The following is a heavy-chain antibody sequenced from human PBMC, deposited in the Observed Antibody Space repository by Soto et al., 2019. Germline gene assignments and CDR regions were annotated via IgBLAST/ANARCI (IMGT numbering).Heavy chain of an antibody. CDR3: ARFLEYLLFDFHHGNDV. CDR2: INAYSGNT. CDR1: GYTFTSYG. Sequence: ASVKVSCKASGYTFTSYGIRWVRQAPGQGLEWLGRINAYSGNTNYAQKLQGRVTMTTDTSTSTAYMELRSLTSDDTAVYYCARFLEYLLFDFHHGNDVLGQGTKVTVSS. J-gene: IGHJ6*01. D-gene: IGHD3-3*01. V-gene: IGHV1-18*01.